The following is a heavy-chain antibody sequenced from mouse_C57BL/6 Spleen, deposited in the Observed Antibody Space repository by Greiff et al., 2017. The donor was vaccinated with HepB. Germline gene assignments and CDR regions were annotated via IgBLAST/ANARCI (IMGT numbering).Heavy chain of an antibody. V-gene: IGHV1-59*01. CDR1: GYTFTSYW. Sequence: VQLQQPGAELVRPGPSVKLSCKASGYTFTSYWMHWVKQRPGQGLEWIGVIDPSDSYTNYNQKFKGKATLTVDTSSSTAYMQLSSLTSEDSAVYYCARSVYYYGSSYPTWFAYWGQGTLVTVSA. D-gene: IGHD1-1*01. CDR2: IDPSDSYT. CDR3: ARSVYYYGSSYPTWFAY. J-gene: IGHJ3*01.